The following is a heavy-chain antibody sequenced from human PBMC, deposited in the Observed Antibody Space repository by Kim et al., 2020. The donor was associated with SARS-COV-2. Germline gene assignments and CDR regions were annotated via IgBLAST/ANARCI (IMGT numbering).Heavy chain of an antibody. CDR3: AKVGALYRSSWYPSSGVYYFDY. CDR1: GFTFSSYA. V-gene: IGHV3-23*01. Sequence: GGSLRLSCAASGFTFSSYAMSWVRQAPGKGLEWVSAISGSGGSTYYADSVKGRFTISRDNSKNTLYLQMNSLRAEDTAVYYCAKVGALYRSSWYPSSGVYYFDYWGQGTLVTVSS. J-gene: IGHJ4*02. D-gene: IGHD6-13*01. CDR2: ISGSGGST.